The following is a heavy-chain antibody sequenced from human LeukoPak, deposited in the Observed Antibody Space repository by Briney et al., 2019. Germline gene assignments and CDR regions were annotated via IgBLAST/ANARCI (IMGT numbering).Heavy chain of an antibody. D-gene: IGHD4-17*01. CDR3: AKSDGGPYGDDGPLDY. CDR1: GFTFSRYW. V-gene: IGHV3-74*01. CDR2: INSDGSIT. Sequence: PGGSLRLSCAASGFTFSRYWMHWIRQAPGKGLVWVSRINSDGSITNYADSVKGRFTISRDNSKNTLYLQMNSLRAEDTAVYYCAKSDGGPYGDDGPLDYWGQGTLVTVSS. J-gene: IGHJ4*02.